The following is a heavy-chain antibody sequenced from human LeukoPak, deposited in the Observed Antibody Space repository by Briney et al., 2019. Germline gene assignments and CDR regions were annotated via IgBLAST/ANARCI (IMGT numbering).Heavy chain of an antibody. Sequence: SQALSLTCSVSGGSISSGSYYWSWIRQPAGKGLEWIGRICTSGSTNYNPSLKSRVTISADTSKNQFSLNLNSVTAADTAVYYCARITAAGTGFDPWGQGTLVTVSS. CDR3: ARITAAGTGFDP. V-gene: IGHV4-61*02. CDR1: GGSISSGSYY. D-gene: IGHD6-13*01. J-gene: IGHJ5*02. CDR2: ICTSGST.